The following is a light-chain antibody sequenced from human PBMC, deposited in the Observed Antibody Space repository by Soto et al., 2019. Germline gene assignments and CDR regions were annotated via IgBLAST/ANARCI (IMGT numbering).Light chain of an antibody. Sequence: QSVLTQPASVSGSPGQSITISCTGTSSDIGNYNLVSWYQQHPGKAPKLMIYEVSKLPSGVSDRFSGSKSGNTASLTISGLQPEDEADYYCYSYAGSTVLYVFGTGTKVTGL. CDR3: YSYAGSTVLYV. CDR2: EVS. V-gene: IGLV2-23*02. CDR1: SSDIGNYNL. J-gene: IGLJ1*01.